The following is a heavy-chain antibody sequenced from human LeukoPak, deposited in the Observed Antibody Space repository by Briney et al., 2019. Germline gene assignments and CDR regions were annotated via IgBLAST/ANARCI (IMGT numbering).Heavy chain of an antibody. CDR3: ARDLLSAVDT. V-gene: IGHV3-72*01. J-gene: IGHJ4*02. CDR1: GFGLSDYS. D-gene: IGHD6-13*01. CDR2: NRNKHNSPTT. Sequence: GGSLRFSCTAAGFGLSDYSKDWVRQAPGRGLEWLGRNRNKHNSPTTGYAPSVKSRFTISRDDSKNSLYLLMNSLKAEDTAVYYCARDLLSAVDTWGQGTLVTVSS.